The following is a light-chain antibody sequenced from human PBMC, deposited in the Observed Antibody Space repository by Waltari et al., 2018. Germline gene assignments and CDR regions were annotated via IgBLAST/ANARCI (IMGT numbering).Light chain of an antibody. J-gene: IGKJ4*01. Sequence: DIYLTQFPSSLSAYVGGRVTITCQATQDIRNYLNWYQQKPGKAPQLLVYDASHLQSGVPSRFPGSRSGTYFTLTINNVQPEDAATYYCHQYEKVPLTFGGGTKVDI. CDR3: HQYEKVPLT. CDR1: QDIRNY. CDR2: DAS. V-gene: IGKV1-33*01.